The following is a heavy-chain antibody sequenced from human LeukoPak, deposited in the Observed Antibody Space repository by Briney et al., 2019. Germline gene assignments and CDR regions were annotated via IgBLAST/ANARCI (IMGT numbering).Heavy chain of an antibody. J-gene: IGHJ6*02. V-gene: IGHV4-30-2*01. CDR2: IYHSGNT. D-gene: IGHD3-10*01. CDR1: GGSISSGGYS. Sequence: KSSETLSLTCAVSGGSISSGGYSWSWIRQPPGMGLEWIGYIYHSGNTNYNPSLKSRVTMSVDTSKNQFSLKLSSVTAADTAVYYCARDYSNYYGSGSYLYYYYGMDVWGQGTTVTVSS. CDR3: ARDYSNYYGSGSYLYYYYGMDV.